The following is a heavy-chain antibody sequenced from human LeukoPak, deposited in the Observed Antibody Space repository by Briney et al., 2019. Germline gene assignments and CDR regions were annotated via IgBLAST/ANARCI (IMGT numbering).Heavy chain of an antibody. D-gene: IGHD3-3*01. CDR1: GFTFSSYG. J-gene: IGHJ4*02. CDR3: ANGVGRRFPYFDY. Sequence: PGGSLRLSCAASGFTFSSYGMHWVRQAPGKGLEWVAFIRYDGSNKYYADSVKGRFTISRDNSKNTLYLQMNSLRAEDTAVYYCANGVGRRFPYFDYWGQGTLVTVSS. V-gene: IGHV3-30*02. CDR2: IRYDGSNK.